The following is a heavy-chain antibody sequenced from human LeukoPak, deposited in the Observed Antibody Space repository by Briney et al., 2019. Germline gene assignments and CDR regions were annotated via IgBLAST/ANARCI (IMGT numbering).Heavy chain of an antibody. CDR3: AKGGDSRWVAVFHH. D-gene: IGHD5-12*01. V-gene: IGHV1-2*02. CDR1: GYTLTGYY. J-gene: IGHJ4*02. CDR2: IKPSSGDT. Sequence: ASVKVSCKASGYTLTGYYIHWMRQAPGQGLEWVGWIKPSSGDTNYAQKYQGRVTLTRDLSRSTAYMDLSRLTPDDTAVYYCAKGGDSRWVAVFHHWGQGSLVTVSS.